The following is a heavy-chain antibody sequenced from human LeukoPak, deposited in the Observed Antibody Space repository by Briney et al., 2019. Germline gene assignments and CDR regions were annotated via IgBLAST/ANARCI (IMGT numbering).Heavy chain of an antibody. Sequence: GGSLRLSCAASGFTFRRYGVYWVRQAPGKGREGVSYISFGRSNVQYSESVQGRFTISRDNSKSTLFMQMNSLRPEDTAVYYGAKPTTGSPTAAGLDYWGQGTLVTVSS. J-gene: IGHJ4*02. CDR3: AKPTTGSPTAAGLDY. V-gene: IGHV3-30*02. D-gene: IGHD1-1*01. CDR1: GFTFRRYG. CDR2: ISFGRSNV.